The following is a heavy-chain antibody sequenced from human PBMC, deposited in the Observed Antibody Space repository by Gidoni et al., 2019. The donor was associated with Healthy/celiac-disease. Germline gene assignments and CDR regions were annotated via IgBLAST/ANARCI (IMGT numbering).Heavy chain of an antibody. CDR3: ARDVMVRGVIGISSWFDP. V-gene: IGHV4-4*02. J-gene: IGHJ5*02. D-gene: IGHD3-10*01. CDR2: IYHSGST. CDR1: VGSISSSNW. Sequence: QVQLQESGPGLVKPSGTLSLTCAVSVGSISSSNWWSWVRQPPGKGLEWIGEIYHSGSTNYHPSLKSRVTISVDKSKNQFSLKLSSVTAADTAVYYCARDVMVRGVIGISSWFDPWGQGTLVTVSS.